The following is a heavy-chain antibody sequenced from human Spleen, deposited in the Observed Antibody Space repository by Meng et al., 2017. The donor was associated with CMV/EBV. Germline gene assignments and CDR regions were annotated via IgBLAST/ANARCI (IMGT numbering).Heavy chain of an antibody. V-gene: IGHV3-30*02. Sequence: GESLKISCAASGFTFSTYGMHWVRQAPGKGLEWVAFIRYDGSNTYYADSVRGRFTISRDNSKNTLYLQMNSLRAEDTAMYYCTKGETWNGMDVWGQGTTVTVSS. J-gene: IGHJ6*02. CDR3: TKGETWNGMDV. CDR1: GFTFSTYG. D-gene: IGHD3-3*01. CDR2: IRYDGSNT.